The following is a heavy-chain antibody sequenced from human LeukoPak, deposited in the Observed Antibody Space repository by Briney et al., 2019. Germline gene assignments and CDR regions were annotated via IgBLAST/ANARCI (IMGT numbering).Heavy chain of an antibody. CDR1: GFTFTSSA. J-gene: IGHJ2*01. Sequence: AVKVSCKASGFTFTSSAVQWVRQARGQRLEWIGWIVECSGNTNYAQKFQERVTITRDMSTSTAYMELSSLRSEDTAVYYCAATPYYDILTGYYTLWYFDLWGRGTLVTVSS. CDR2: IVECSGNT. V-gene: IGHV1-58*01. CDR3: AATPYYDILTGYYTLWYFDL. D-gene: IGHD3-9*01.